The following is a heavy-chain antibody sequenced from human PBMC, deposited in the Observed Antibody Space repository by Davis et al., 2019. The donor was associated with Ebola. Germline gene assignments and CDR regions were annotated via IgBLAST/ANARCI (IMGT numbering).Heavy chain of an antibody. CDR2: IYYSGST. CDR1: GGSISNGDYS. Sequence: SETLSLTCTVSGGSISNGDYSWSWIRQPPGKGLEWIGYIYYSGSTYYNPSLKSRVTISVDTSKNQFSLKLSSVTAADTAVYYCARVPRYCSSTSCYYYYYYGMDVWGQGTTVTVSS. CDR3: ARVPRYCSSTSCYYYYYYGMDV. D-gene: IGHD2-2*01. V-gene: IGHV4-31*03. J-gene: IGHJ6*02.